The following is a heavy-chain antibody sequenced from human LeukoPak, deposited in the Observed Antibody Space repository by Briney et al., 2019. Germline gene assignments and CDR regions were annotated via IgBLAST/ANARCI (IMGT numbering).Heavy chain of an antibody. CDR3: VRGVGSPNWFDP. J-gene: IGHJ5*02. Sequence: ASVKVSCKAFGYTFTNYGISWVRQAPGQGLEWMGWISGYNGNTNYAQKLQGRVTMTTDTSTSTAYMELRSLRSDDTAVYYCVRGVGSPNWFDPWGQGTRVIVSS. CDR1: GYTFTNYG. V-gene: IGHV1-18*01. CDR2: ISGYNGNT. D-gene: IGHD1-26*01.